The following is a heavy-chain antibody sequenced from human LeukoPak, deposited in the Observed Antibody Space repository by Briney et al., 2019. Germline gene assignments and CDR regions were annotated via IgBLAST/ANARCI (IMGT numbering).Heavy chain of an antibody. CDR3: ARGTSWELLLDY. V-gene: IGHV4-34*01. D-gene: IGHD1-26*01. J-gene: IGHJ4*02. CDR2: INHSGST. Sequence: PSETLSLACAVYGGSFSGYYWSWIRQPPGKGLEWIGEINHSGSTNHNPSLKSRVTISVDTSKNQFSLKLSSVTAADTAVYYCARGTSWELLLDYWGQGTLVTVSS. CDR1: GGSFSGYY.